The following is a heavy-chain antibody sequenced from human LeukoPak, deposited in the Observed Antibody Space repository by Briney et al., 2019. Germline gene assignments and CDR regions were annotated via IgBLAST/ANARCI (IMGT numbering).Heavy chain of an antibody. CDR2: ISGSGGRT. Sequence: PGGSLRLSCAASGFTFSSYAMNWVRQAPGRGLELVSTISGSGGRTYYADSVKGRFTISRDNSKNTLYLQMNSLRAEDTAVYYCAKQIAAAGRDAFDIWGQGTMVTVSS. CDR1: GFTFSSYA. J-gene: IGHJ3*02. V-gene: IGHV3-23*01. CDR3: AKQIAAAGRDAFDI. D-gene: IGHD6-13*01.